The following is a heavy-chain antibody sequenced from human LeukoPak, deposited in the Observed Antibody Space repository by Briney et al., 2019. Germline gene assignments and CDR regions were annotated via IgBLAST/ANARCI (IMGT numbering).Heavy chain of an antibody. V-gene: IGHV1-2*06. Sequence: ASVKVSCKASGYTFTGYYMHWVRQAPGQGLEWMRRINPNSGGTNYAQKFQGRVTMTRDTSISTAYMELSRLRSDDTAVYYCARDRQLYYYDSSGYYWYWGQGTLVTVSS. J-gene: IGHJ4*02. D-gene: IGHD3-22*01. CDR3: ARDRQLYYYDSSGYYWY. CDR1: GYTFTGYY. CDR2: INPNSGGT.